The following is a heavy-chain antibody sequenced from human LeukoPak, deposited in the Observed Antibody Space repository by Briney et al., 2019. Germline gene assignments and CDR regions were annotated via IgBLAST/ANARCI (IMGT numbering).Heavy chain of an antibody. Sequence: GESLKISCKGSGYSFTSYWIGWVRQMPGKGLEWMGIIYPGDSDTRYSPSFQGQVTISADKSTSTAYLQWSSLKASDTAMYYCARSYTYYYDSSGYLGRNWFDPWGQGTLVTVSS. V-gene: IGHV5-51*01. CDR3: ARSYTYYYDSSGYLGRNWFDP. J-gene: IGHJ5*02. CDR2: IYPGDSDT. CDR1: GYSFTSYW. D-gene: IGHD3-22*01.